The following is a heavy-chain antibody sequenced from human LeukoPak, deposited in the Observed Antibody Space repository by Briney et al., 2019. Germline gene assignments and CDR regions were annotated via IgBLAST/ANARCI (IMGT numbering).Heavy chain of an antibody. J-gene: IGHJ6*03. V-gene: IGHV1-69*06. Sequence: SVKVSCKASGGTFSSYAISWVRQAPGQGLEWMGGTIPIFGTANYAQKFQGRVTITADKSTSTAYMELSSLRSEDTAVYYCARAMTTVTGYYYYMDVWGKGTTVTVSS. CDR2: TIPIFGTA. D-gene: IGHD4-11*01. CDR1: GGTFSSYA. CDR3: ARAMTTVTGYYYYMDV.